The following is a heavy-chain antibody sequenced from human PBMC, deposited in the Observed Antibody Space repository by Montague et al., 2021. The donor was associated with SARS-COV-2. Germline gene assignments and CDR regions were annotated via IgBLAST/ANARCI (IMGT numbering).Heavy chain of an antibody. CDR3: ASHPVCQQLCT. Sequence: SETLSLTCAVSGGSITSENWWSWVRQPPGKGLELIADTHQWGGTNYNPSLRSRVTILLDNSKNQFSLMLTSVTAAATAMYYCASHPVCQQLCTWGQGTLVTVSS. J-gene: IGHJ5*02. CDR1: GGSITSENW. V-gene: IGHV4-4*02. CDR2: THQWGGT. D-gene: IGHD6-13*01.